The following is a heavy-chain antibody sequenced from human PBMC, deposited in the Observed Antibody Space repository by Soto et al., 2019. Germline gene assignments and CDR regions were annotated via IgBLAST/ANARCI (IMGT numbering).Heavy chain of an antibody. CDR1: GFTFNDFE. D-gene: IGHD3-10*01. V-gene: IGHV3-48*03. Sequence: EVQLLESGGGLVQPGGSLRLSCGVSGFTFNDFEMNWVRQAPGKGLEWLAYIDGSGTTKKYADSVRGRVTISRDNPNNSLFLQKSSLSAADTDIYYCARGFGRFNYWGQRTLVSVSS. CDR2: IDGSGTTK. J-gene: IGHJ4*02. CDR3: ARGFGRFNY.